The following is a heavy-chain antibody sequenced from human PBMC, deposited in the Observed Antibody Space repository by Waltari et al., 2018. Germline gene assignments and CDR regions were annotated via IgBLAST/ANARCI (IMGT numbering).Heavy chain of an antibody. CDR1: GGSFSGYY. Sequence: QVQLQQWGAGLLKPSETLSLTCAVYGGSFSGYYWSWIRQPPGKGLEWIGEINHSGSTNYNPSLKSRVTISVDTSKNQFSLKLSSVTAADTAVYYCARGVGHPPFDYWGQGTLVTVSS. V-gene: IGHV4-34*01. CDR2: INHSGST. CDR3: ARGVGHPPFDY. J-gene: IGHJ4*02.